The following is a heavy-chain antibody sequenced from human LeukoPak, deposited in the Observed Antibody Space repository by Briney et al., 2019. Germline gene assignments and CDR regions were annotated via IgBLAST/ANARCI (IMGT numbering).Heavy chain of an antibody. Sequence: PRGAPRLSSAPSGFTLSKAWVSSGPHAPGARVGWGSLIYSGGSTYYADSVKRRFTISRHNSKNTLYLQMNSLKAEDTAVYYCARGGCISYYHGYYYYGMDVWGQGTTVTVSS. CDR2: IYSGGST. CDR1: GFTLSKAW. V-gene: IGHV3-53*01. D-gene: IGHD1-26*01. J-gene: IGHJ6*02. CDR3: ARGGCISYYHGYYYYGMDV.